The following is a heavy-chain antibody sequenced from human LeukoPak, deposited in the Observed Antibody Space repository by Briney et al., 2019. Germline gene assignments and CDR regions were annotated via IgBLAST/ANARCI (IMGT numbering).Heavy chain of an antibody. D-gene: IGHD3-22*01. V-gene: IGHV4-39*07. J-gene: IGHJ4*02. CDR2: IYYSGST. CDR3: ARAKLGIVVVTSFYFDY. CDR1: GGSISSSNYY. Sequence: SETLSLTCTVSGGSISSSNYYWGWIRQSPGKGLEWMGTIYYSGSTYSNPSLKSRVTISVDTSKNQFSLKLSSVTAADTAVYYCARAKLGIVVVTSFYFDYWGQGTLVTVSS.